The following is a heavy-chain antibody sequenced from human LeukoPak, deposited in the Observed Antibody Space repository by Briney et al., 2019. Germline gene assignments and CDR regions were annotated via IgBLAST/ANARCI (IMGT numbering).Heavy chain of an antibody. CDR3: AKDLYGDYVVDY. J-gene: IGHJ4*02. CDR1: GFTFSSYA. CDR2: ISGSGGST. Sequence: PGGSLRLSCAASGFTFSSYAMNWVRQAPGKGLEWVSGISGSGGSTYYADPVKGRFTISRDNSKNTLYLQMNSLRAEDTAVYYCAKDLYGDYVVDYWGQGTLVTVSS. D-gene: IGHD4-17*01. V-gene: IGHV3-23*01.